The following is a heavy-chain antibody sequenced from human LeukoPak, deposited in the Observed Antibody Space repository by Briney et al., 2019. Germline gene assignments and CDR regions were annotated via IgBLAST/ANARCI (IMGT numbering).Heavy chain of an antibody. V-gene: IGHV3-48*01. Sequence: GGSLRLSCAASGFTFSSYSMNWVRQAPGKGLEWVSYISSSSSTIYYADSVKGRFTISRDNAKNSLYLQMNSLRAEDTAVYYCARTVLRFLEWLSLGYWFDPWGQGTLVTVSS. CDR3: ARTVLRFLEWLSLGYWFDP. D-gene: IGHD3-3*01. J-gene: IGHJ5*02. CDR2: ISSSSSTI. CDR1: GFTFSSYS.